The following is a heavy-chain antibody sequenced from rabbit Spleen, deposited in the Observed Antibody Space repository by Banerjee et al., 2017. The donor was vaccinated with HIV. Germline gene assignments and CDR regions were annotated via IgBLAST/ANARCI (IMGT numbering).Heavy chain of an antibody. Sequence: QEQLEESGGDLVKPGASLTLTCTASGFDFSTSYWICWVRQAPGKGLEWIGCVSTGSGDTYYASWAKGRFTISKTSSTTVTLQMTSLTAADTATYFCARSTGVGGAGTLWGPGTLVTVS. CDR3: ARSTGVGGAGTL. V-gene: IGHV1S45*01. CDR2: VSTGSGDT. D-gene: IGHD4-2*01. J-gene: IGHJ4*01. CDR1: GFDFSTSYW.